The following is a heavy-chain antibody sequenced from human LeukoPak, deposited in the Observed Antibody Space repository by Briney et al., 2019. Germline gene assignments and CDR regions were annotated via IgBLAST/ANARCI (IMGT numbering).Heavy chain of an antibody. Sequence: GGSLRLSCAASGFTFDDYTMHWVRQAPGKGLEWVSLISWDGGSTYYADSVKGRFTISRDNAKNSLYLQMNSLRAEDTALYYCAKGRPLWFGELLSWFDPWGQGTLVTVSS. D-gene: IGHD3-10*01. CDR1: GFTFDDYT. CDR3: AKGRPLWFGELLSWFDP. J-gene: IGHJ5*02. CDR2: ISWDGGST. V-gene: IGHV3-43*01.